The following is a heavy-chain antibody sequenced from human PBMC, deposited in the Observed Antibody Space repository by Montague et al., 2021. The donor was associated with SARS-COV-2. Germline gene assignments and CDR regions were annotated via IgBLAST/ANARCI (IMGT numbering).Heavy chain of an antibody. CDR1: GGSFSGHY. J-gene: IGHJ6*02. Sequence: SETLSLTCAVYGGSFSGHYWSWIRQPPGKGLEWIGVIIHSGSTNYNPSLKSRVTISVDTSKNQFSLKLSSVTAADTAVYYCARGNSHCYGSGSYYAHYYGVYVGGQGTTGTVSS. CDR3: ARGNSHCYGSGSYYAHYYGVYV. V-gene: IGHV4-34*01. CDR2: IIHSGST. D-gene: IGHD3-10*01.